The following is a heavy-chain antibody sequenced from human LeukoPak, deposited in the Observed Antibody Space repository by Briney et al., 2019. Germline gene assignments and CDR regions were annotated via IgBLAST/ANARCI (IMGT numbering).Heavy chain of an antibody. J-gene: IGHJ4*02. Sequence: SQTLSLTCNVSGGSICSGDYYWSWIRQPPGKGLEWLGYIYYSGSTYYNPSLKSRVTISVDTSKNQFSLKLSSVTAADTAVYYCARDPVTMVRGVTNDPDYWGQGTLVTVSS. CDR1: GGSICSGDYY. CDR3: ARDPVTMVRGVTNDPDY. V-gene: IGHV4-30-4*01. D-gene: IGHD3-10*01. CDR2: IYYSGST.